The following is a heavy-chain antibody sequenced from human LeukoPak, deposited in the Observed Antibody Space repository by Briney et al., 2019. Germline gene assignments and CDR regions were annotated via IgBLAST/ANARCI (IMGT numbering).Heavy chain of an antibody. CDR3: AGGGGGSNWLDP. Sequence: SETLSLTCTVSGGSIRSHYSSWIRNTPEKGLGGNGYISYSGDTNYNPALRGRVTISADTSKNQFSLKLRSVTAADTGVYYCAGGGGGSNWLDPGGEGTLVTLS. V-gene: IGHV4-59*11. CDR2: ISYSGDT. CDR1: GGSIRSHY. J-gene: IGHJ5*02. D-gene: IGHD3-16*01.